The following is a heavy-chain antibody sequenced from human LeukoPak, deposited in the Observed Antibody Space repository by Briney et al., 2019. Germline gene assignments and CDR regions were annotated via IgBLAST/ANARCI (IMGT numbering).Heavy chain of an antibody. CDR2: ISWNSGSI. CDR1: GFTFDDYA. D-gene: IGHD1-26*01. CDR3: AKDIRELPQYYFDY. V-gene: IGHV3-9*01. J-gene: IGHJ4*02. Sequence: GGSLRLSCAASGFTFDDYAMHWVRQAPGKGLEWVSGISWNSGSIGYADSVKGRFTISRDNAKNSLYLQMNSLGAEDTALYYCAKDIRELPQYYFDYWGQGTLVTVSS.